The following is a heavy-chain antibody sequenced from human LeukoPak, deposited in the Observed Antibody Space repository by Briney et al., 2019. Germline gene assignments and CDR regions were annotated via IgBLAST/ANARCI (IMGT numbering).Heavy chain of an antibody. CDR2: IRYDGSNK. V-gene: IGHV3-30*02. CDR1: GFTFSSYG. CDR3: AKDPYSSGWSPKSYFDY. Sequence: GGSLRLSCAASGFTFSSYGMHWVRQAPGKGLEWVAFIRYDGSNKYYADSVKGRFTISRDNSKNTLYLQMNSLRAEDTAVYYCAKDPYSSGWSPKSYFDYWGQGTLVTVSS. J-gene: IGHJ4*02. D-gene: IGHD6-19*01.